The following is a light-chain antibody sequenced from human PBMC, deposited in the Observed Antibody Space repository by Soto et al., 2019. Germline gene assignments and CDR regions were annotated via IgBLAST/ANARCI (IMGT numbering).Light chain of an antibody. CDR3: QQRSTS. Sequence: EIVLTQSPATLSLSPGERATLSCRASQSVSSYLAWYQQKPGQAPRLLIYDASNRATGIPARFSGSGSWTDFTLTISSLEPEDCAVYYCQQRSTSFGQGTKLEIK. CDR1: QSVSSY. J-gene: IGKJ2*01. CDR2: DAS. V-gene: IGKV3-11*01.